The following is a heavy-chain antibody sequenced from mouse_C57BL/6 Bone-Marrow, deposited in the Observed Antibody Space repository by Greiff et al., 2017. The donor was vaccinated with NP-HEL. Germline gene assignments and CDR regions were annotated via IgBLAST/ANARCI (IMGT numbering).Heavy chain of an antibody. D-gene: IGHD1-1*01. V-gene: IGHV1-9*01. CDR2: ILPGSGST. CDR3: ARRGNYYGSSYTEYYFDY. CDR1: GYTFTGYW. Sequence: QVQLQQSGAELMKPGASVKLSCKATGYTFTGYWIEWVKQRPGHGLEWIGEILPGSGSTNYNEKFKGKATFTADTSSNTAYMQLSSLTTEDSAIYYCARRGNYYGSSYTEYYFDYWGQGTTLTVSS. J-gene: IGHJ2*01.